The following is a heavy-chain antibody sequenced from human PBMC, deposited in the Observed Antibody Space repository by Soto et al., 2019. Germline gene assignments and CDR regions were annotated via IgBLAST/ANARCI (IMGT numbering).Heavy chain of an antibody. CDR2: ISWNSGSI. CDR3: AKDWTSVRPTVEDAFDI. D-gene: IGHD4-17*01. J-gene: IGHJ3*02. CDR1: GFTFDDYA. Sequence: EVQLVESGGGLVQPGRSLRLSCAASGFTFDDYAMHWVRQAPGKGLVWVSGISWNSGSIGYADSVKGRFTISRDNAKNSLYLQMNSLRAEDTALYYCAKDWTSVRPTVEDAFDIWGQGTMVTVSS. V-gene: IGHV3-9*01.